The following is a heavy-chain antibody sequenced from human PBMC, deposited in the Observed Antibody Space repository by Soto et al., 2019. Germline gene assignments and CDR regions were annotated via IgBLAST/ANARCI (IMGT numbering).Heavy chain of an antibody. Sequence: HPGGSLRLSCAASGFTFSSYAMHWVRQAPGKGLEWVALISYDGSDKDYADSVKGRFTISRDHFKNTLYLQMNTLRAEDTAVYYCARDGNWNSYGLDVWGQGTTVTVSS. J-gene: IGHJ6*02. D-gene: IGHD1-1*01. V-gene: IGHV3-30*14. CDR1: GFTFSSYA. CDR3: ARDGNWNSYGLDV. CDR2: ISYDGSDK.